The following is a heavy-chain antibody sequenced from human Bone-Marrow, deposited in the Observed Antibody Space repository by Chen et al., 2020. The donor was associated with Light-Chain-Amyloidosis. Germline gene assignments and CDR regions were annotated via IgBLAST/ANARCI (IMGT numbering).Heavy chain of an antibody. Sequence: QVQLQESGPRLVKPSQTLTLTCTVSDGSITSGVYYWNWIRQPAGKGLEWIGHIYTTGSTKYNPSLRSRLTISIDTSKGQFSLRLSSVTAADTAIYYCTRDAITSGGVVVPDSWGQGTLVTVSS. D-gene: IGHD3-16*02. CDR1: DGSITSGVYY. J-gene: IGHJ4*02. V-gene: IGHV4-61*02. CDR2: IYTTGST. CDR3: TRDAITSGGVVVPDS.